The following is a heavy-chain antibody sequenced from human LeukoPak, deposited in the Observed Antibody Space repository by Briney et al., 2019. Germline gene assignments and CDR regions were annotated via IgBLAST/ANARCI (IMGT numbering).Heavy chain of an antibody. Sequence: GGSLRLSCAASGFTFGSYEMNWVRQAPGKGLEWVSYISSSGSTIYYADSVKGRFTISRDNAKNSLYLQVNGLRDEDTAVYYCARDAGSGYFDYWGQGTLVTVSS. CDR1: GFTFGSYE. J-gene: IGHJ4*02. D-gene: IGHD6-19*01. CDR3: ARDAGSGYFDY. V-gene: IGHV3-48*03. CDR2: ISSSGSTI.